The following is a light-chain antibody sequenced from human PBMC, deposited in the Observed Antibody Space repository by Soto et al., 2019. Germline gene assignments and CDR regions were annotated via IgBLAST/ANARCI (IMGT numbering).Light chain of an antibody. Sequence: AIQMTQSPSSLSASVGDRVTITCRASEGIRNELGWYQQKPGKAPKLLIYAATRLQSGVTSRFSGSGSGTDFTLTISSLQPEDFATYYCLQDYNYPWTFGQGTKVEIK. CDR1: EGIRNE. J-gene: IGKJ1*01. V-gene: IGKV1-6*01. CDR2: AAT. CDR3: LQDYNYPWT.